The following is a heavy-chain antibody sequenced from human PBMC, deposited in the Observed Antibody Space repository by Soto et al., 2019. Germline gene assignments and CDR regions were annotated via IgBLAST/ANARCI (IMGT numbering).Heavy chain of an antibody. CDR2: IYYSGST. J-gene: IGHJ4*02. Sequence: SETLSLTCTVSGGSLSSSSYYWGWIRPPPGKGLEWIGSIYYSGSTYYNPSLKSRVTISVDTSKNQFSLKLSSVTAADTAVYYCARLATVTNRPGPTEHDYWGQGTLVSGSS. CDR1: GGSLSSSSYY. D-gene: IGHD4-17*01. CDR3: ARLATVTNRPGPTEHDY. V-gene: IGHV4-39*01.